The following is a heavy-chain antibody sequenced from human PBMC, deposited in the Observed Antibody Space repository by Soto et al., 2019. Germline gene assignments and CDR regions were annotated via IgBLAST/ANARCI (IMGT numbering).Heavy chain of an antibody. Sequence: QVQLVQSGAEVKKPGSSVRVSCKASGGTFSSYAISWVRQAPGQGLDWMGGFIPIFGTANYAQNFQGRVTTAADESTSTAYMELSSLGSEDTAVYYCARVQAGYGDYEFNYWGQGTLVTVSS. CDR1: GGTFSSYA. V-gene: IGHV1-69*01. CDR2: FIPIFGTA. D-gene: IGHD4-17*01. J-gene: IGHJ4*02. CDR3: ARVQAGYGDYEFNY.